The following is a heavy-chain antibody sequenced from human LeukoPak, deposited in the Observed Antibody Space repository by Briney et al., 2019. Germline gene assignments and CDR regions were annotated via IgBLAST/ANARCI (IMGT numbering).Heavy chain of an antibody. V-gene: IGHV3-23*01. D-gene: IGHD6-25*01. J-gene: IGHJ4*02. CDR1: GFTFSSYA. Sequence: PSGGSLRLSCAASGFTFSSYAMSWVRQAPGKVLEWVSAISGSGGSTYYADSVKGRFTISRDNSKNTLYLQMNSLRAEDTAVYYCAKATGYSSGNFDYWGQGTLVTVSS. CDR2: ISGSGGST. CDR3: AKATGYSSGNFDY.